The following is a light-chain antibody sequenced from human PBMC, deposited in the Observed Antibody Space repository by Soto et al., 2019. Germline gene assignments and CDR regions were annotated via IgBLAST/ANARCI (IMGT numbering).Light chain of an antibody. Sequence: DIVLTQSPDTLSLSPGESATLSCRASQSVTSNYLGWYQQKPGQPPRLLIYGSSKRATGIPDRFRGGGSETDFTLTISRLEPEDFAVYYCQQYGSPPPITFGQGTRLEVK. CDR1: QSVTSNY. CDR2: GSS. CDR3: QQYGSPPPIT. V-gene: IGKV3-20*01. J-gene: IGKJ5*01.